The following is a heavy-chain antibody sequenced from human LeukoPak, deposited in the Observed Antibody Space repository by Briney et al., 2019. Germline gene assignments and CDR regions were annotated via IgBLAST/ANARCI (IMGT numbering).Heavy chain of an antibody. Sequence: GGSLRLSCAASGFTFSSYAMSWVRQAPGKGLEWVSAISGSGGSTYYADSVRGRFTISRDSSKNTLYLQMNSLRAEDTAVYYCAKGWSSGWSVFDYWGQGTLVTVSS. V-gene: IGHV3-23*01. CDR1: GFTFSSYA. CDR2: ISGSGGST. CDR3: AKGWSSGWSVFDY. D-gene: IGHD6-19*01. J-gene: IGHJ4*02.